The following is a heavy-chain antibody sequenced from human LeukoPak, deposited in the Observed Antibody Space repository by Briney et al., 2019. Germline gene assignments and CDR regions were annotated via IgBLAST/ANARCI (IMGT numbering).Heavy chain of an antibody. CDR3: AREEGSSCFDY. Sequence: SETLSLTCTVSGGSISSSSYYWGWIRQPPGRGLEWIGSIYYSGCTYYNPSLKSRVTISVDTSKNQFSLKLSSVTAADTAVYYCAREEGSSCFDYWGQGTLVTVSS. CDR1: GGSISSSSYY. V-gene: IGHV4-39*07. CDR2: IYYSGCT. D-gene: IGHD6-13*01. J-gene: IGHJ4*02.